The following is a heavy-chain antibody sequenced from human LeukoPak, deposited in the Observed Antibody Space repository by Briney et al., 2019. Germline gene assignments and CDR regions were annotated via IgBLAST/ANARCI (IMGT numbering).Heavy chain of an antibody. CDR3: ARSSDDSSGYSHI. CDR2: MNPNSGNT. CDR1: GYTFTSYD. D-gene: IGHD3-22*01. Sequence: GASVKVSCKASGYTFTSYDINWVRQATAQGLEWMGWMNPNSGNTGYAQKFQGRVTITADKSTSTAYMELSSLRSEDTAVYYCARSSDDSSGYSHIWGQGTMVTVSS. J-gene: IGHJ3*02. V-gene: IGHV1-8*01.